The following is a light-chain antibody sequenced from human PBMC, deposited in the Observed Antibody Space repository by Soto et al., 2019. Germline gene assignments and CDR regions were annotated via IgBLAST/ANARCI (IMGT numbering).Light chain of an antibody. V-gene: IGKV3-15*01. CDR3: QQYNNWPPT. CDR2: GAS. Sequence: EIVMTQSPSTLSLSPGGRATLSCRASQSVTSNLAWYQQKPGQAPRLLISGASTRATGIPARFSGSGSGTEFTLTISSLQSEDFALYYCQQYNNWPPTFGQGTKVDIK. CDR1: QSVTSN. J-gene: IGKJ1*01.